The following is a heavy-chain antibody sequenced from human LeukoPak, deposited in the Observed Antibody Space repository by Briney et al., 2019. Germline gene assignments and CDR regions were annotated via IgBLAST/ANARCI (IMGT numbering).Heavy chain of an antibody. J-gene: IGHJ4*02. V-gene: IGHV4-4*07. CDR1: GGSISSYY. D-gene: IGHD5-24*01. CDR2: IYTSGST. Sequence: SETLSLTCTVSGGSISSYYWSWIPQPAGKGLECIRRIYTSGSTNYNPSLKSRVTMSVDTSKNQFSLKPSSVTAADTAVYYCARGEGRDGYNWYYFDYWGQGTLVTVSS. CDR3: ARGEGRDGYNWYYFDY.